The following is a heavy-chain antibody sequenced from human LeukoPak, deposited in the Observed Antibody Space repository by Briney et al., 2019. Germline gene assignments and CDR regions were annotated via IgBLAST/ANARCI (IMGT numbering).Heavy chain of an antibody. D-gene: IGHD6-13*01. CDR1: GFTFSSYA. CDR2: IYASGNT. J-gene: IGHJ4*02. CDR3: SRVTGSWLSFDF. V-gene: IGHV3-66*01. Sequence: GGSLRLSCAASGFTFSSYAMSWVRQAPGKGLEWVSVIYASGNTYYAGSVKGRFTLSRDNSQNTLYLQVNSLRAEDTAVYYCSRVTGSWLSFDFWGQGTLVTVSS.